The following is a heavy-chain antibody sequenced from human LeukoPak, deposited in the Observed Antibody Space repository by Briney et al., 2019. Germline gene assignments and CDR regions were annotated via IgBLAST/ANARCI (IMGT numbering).Heavy chain of an antibody. CDR3: TRVGYIDEGIDY. D-gene: IGHD5-24*01. J-gene: IGHJ4*02. CDR1: GFPFSSYW. Sequence: GGSLRLSCVASGFPFSSYWMAWVRQAPGKGLEWVANIKQDGSKKSYVDSVKGRFAISRDNAKNSQYLQMNSLRAEDTAIYYCTRVGYIDEGIDYWGQGTLVTVSS. V-gene: IGHV3-7*04. CDR2: IKQDGSKK.